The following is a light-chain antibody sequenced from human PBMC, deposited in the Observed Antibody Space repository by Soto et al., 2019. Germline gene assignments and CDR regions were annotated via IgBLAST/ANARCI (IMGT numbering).Light chain of an antibody. Sequence: EIVLTQSPGTLSLSPGERATLSCRASQSVSGSYLAWYQQKPGQSPRLLIYGSSDRATGIPDRFSGSGSGTDLTLTISRVEPEDFAVYYCQQYGSSPPYTFGQGTKLEIK. CDR1: QSVSGSY. CDR2: GSS. CDR3: QQYGSSPPYT. J-gene: IGKJ2*01. V-gene: IGKV3-20*01.